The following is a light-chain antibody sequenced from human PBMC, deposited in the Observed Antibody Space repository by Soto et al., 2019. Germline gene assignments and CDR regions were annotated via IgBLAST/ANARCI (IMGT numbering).Light chain of an antibody. V-gene: IGLV2-14*03. CDR3: SSFTSVTTLI. CDR1: GSDIGGYNF. CDR2: EVS. J-gene: IGLJ2*01. Sequence: QSALTQPASVSGSPGQSITISCTGTGSDIGGYNFVSWYQQHPDKAPKLMIYEVSNRPSGVSNRFSGSKSGNTASLTISGLQAEDEADYYCSSFTSVTTLIFGGGTKLTVL.